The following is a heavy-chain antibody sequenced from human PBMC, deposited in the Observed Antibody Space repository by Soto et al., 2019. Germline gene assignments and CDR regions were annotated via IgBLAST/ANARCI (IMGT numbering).Heavy chain of an antibody. CDR2: ISGSGGST. V-gene: IGHV3-23*01. CDR1: GFTFSIYA. D-gene: IGHD3-9*01. Sequence: GGSLRLSCAASGFTFSIYAMNWVRQAPGKGLEWVSLISGSGGSTHYADSVEGRFTISRDNSKNTLYLEMDSLRAEDTAVYYCAKVVKYDVLTGYYKGPDYYGMDVWGQGTTVTVSS. CDR3: AKVVKYDVLTGYYKGPDYYGMDV. J-gene: IGHJ6*02.